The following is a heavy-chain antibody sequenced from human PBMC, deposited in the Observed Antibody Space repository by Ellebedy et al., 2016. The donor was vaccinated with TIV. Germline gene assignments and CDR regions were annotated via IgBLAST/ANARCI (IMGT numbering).Heavy chain of an antibody. D-gene: IGHD3-16*01. CDR3: ASGHRGISFGI. V-gene: IGHV3-23*01. J-gene: IGHJ3*02. CDR1: GFTFSSYA. CDR2: ITGSGGST. Sequence: PGGSLRLSCAASGFTFSSYAMIWVRQAPGKGLEWVSTITGSGGSTYYADSVKGRFTISRDTSKNTLYLQMNSLRSEDTAVYYCASGHRGISFGIWGQGTMVTVSS.